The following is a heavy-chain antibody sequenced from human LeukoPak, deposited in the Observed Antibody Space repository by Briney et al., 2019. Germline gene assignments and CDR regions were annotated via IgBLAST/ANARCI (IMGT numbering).Heavy chain of an antibody. CDR2: IYYSGST. D-gene: IGHD2-2*01. CDR1: GGSISSSSYY. J-gene: IGHJ4*02. V-gene: IGHV4-39*01. Sequence: SETLSLTCTVSGGSISSSSYYWGWIRQPPGKGLEWIGSIYYSGSTYYNPSLKSRVTISVDTSKNQFSLKLSSVTAADTAVYYCARNGYCSSTSCVDYWGQGTLVTVSS. CDR3: ARNGYCSSTSCVDY.